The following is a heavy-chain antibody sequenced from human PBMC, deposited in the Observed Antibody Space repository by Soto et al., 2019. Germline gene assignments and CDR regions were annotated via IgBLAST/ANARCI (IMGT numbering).Heavy chain of an antibody. CDR3: ARDLIGVSPWFDP. J-gene: IGHJ5*02. CDR2: INPNSGGT. Sequence: ASVKVSCKAFGYTFTGYYMHWVRQAPGQGLEWMGWINPNSGGTNSAQKFQGRVTMTRDTSISTAYMELSSLTSDDTAVYYCARDLIGVSPWFDPWGQGTLVTVPQ. CDR1: GYTFTGYY. D-gene: IGHD2-8*01. V-gene: IGHV1-2*02.